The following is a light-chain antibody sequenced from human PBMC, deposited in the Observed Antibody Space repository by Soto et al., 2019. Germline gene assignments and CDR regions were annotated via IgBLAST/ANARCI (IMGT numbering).Light chain of an antibody. CDR3: QQRRNWPIT. Sequence: EIVLTQSPGTLSLSPGERATLSCRASQSVGGLLAWYQQKPGQAPRLLIYDASNRATGIPARFSGSGSGTDFTLTISSLEPEDFAVYYCQQRRNWPITFGQGTLLEIK. CDR1: QSVGGL. J-gene: IGKJ5*01. CDR2: DAS. V-gene: IGKV3-11*01.